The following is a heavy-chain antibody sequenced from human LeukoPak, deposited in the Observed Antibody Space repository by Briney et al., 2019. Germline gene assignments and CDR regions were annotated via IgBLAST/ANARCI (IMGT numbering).Heavy chain of an antibody. V-gene: IGHV3-9*01. Sequence: GGSLRLTCAASGFTFSSYWMHWVRQAPGKGLEWVSCISWNSGSIGYADSVKGRFTISRDNAKNSLYLQMNSLRAEDTALYYCAKDWYPGARYFDFPLDYWGQGTLVTVSS. D-gene: IGHD3-9*01. CDR1: GFTFSSYW. J-gene: IGHJ4*02. CDR2: ISWNSGSI. CDR3: AKDWYPGARYFDFPLDY.